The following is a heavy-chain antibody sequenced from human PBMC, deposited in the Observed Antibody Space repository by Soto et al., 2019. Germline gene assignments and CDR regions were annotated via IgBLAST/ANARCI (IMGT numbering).Heavy chain of an antibody. CDR2: INPSGGST. D-gene: IGHD3-3*01. CDR3: ARVYDFWSGYYTAPRENYGMAV. Sequence: ASVKVSCKASGYTFTSYYMHWVRQAPGQGLEWMGIINPSGGSTSYAQKFQGRVTMTRDTSTSTVYMELSSLRSEDTAVYYCARVYDFWSGYYTAPRENYGMAVWGQGTTVTVSS. CDR1: GYTFTSYY. V-gene: IGHV1-46*01. J-gene: IGHJ6*02.